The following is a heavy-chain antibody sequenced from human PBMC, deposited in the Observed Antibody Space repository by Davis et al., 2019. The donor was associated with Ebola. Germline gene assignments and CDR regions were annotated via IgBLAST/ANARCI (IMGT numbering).Heavy chain of an antibody. D-gene: IGHD2-15*01. CDR3: ARSPPLDIVVVVAARDDAFDI. V-gene: IGHV3-33*01. CDR2: IWYDGSNK. J-gene: IGHJ3*02. CDR1: GFTFSSYG. Sequence: GESLKISCAASGFTFSSYGMHWVRQAPGKGLEWVAVIWYDGSNKYYADSVKGRFTISRDNSKNTLYLQMNSLRAEDTAVYYCARSPPLDIVVVVAARDDAFDIWGQGTMVTVSS.